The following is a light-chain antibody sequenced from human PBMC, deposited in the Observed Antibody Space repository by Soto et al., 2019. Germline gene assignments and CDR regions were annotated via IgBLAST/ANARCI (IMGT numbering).Light chain of an antibody. CDR3: QQHETLIT. CDR1: QSVSSSY. J-gene: IGKJ5*01. CDR2: SAS. V-gene: IGKV3-20*01. Sequence: EIFLSQSPSSLSLSPVGIATLSCRASQSVSSSYLAWYQQKPGQAPRLLIYSASSRATGIPDRFSGSGSGTDFTLTISRLEPEDFAVYYCQQHETLITFGQGTRLENK.